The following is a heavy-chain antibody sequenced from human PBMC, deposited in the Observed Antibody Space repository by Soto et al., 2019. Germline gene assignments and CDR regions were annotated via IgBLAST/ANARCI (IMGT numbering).Heavy chain of an antibody. CDR3: ARGALPAAINNWIDP. Sequence: GASVKVSGKASGGIFSIYAINWVRQAPGQGLEWMGGIIPIFHTANYAQKFQGRVTITADESTSTAYMEVTSLTSEDTAVYYCARGALPAAINNWIDPWGQGTLVTVSS. D-gene: IGHD2-2*02. CDR1: GGIFSIYA. J-gene: IGHJ5*02. V-gene: IGHV1-69*13. CDR2: IIPIFHTA.